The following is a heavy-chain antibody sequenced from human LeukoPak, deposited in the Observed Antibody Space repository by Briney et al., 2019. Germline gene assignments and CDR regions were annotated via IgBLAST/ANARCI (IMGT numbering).Heavy chain of an antibody. CDR2: INHSGST. D-gene: IGHD1-26*01. J-gene: IGHJ6*03. Sequence: SETLSLTCTVSGGSISSSSYYWSWIRQPPGKGLEWIGEINHSGSTNYNPSLKSPVTISVDTSKNQFSLKLSSVTAADTAVYYCARGGGILVGATVYYYYYMDVWGKGTTVTVSS. CDR3: ARGGGILVGATVYYYYYMDV. CDR1: GGSISSSSYY. V-gene: IGHV4-39*07.